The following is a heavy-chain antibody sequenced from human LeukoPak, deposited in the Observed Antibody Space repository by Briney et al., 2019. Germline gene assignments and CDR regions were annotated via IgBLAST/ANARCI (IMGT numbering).Heavy chain of an antibody. CDR1: GFTFSSYW. CDR3: ARESYCGGDCSDYYYDGMDV. CDR2: IKQDGSEK. D-gene: IGHD2-21*02. J-gene: IGHJ6*02. V-gene: IGHV3-7*01. Sequence: GRSLRLSCAASGFTFSSYWMSWVRQPPGKGLEWVANIKQDGSEKYYVDSVKGRFTISRDNAKNSLYLQMNSLRAEDTAVYYCARESYCGGDCSDYYYDGMDVWGQGNTVTVSS.